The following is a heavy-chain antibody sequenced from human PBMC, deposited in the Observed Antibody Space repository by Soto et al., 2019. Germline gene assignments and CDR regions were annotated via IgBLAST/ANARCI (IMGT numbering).Heavy chain of an antibody. CDR1: GFSLSTSGVG. D-gene: IGHD1-26*01. CDR2: LYWDDDK. J-gene: IGHJ4*02. Sequence: SGPTLVNPTQTLTLTRTFSGFSLSTSGVGVGWIRQPPGKALEWLALLYWDDDKRYSPSLKSRLTITKDTSKNQVVLTMTNMDPVDTATYYCARRTGSYWPYYFDSWGQGTLVTVSS. V-gene: IGHV2-5*02. CDR3: ARRTGSYWPYYFDS.